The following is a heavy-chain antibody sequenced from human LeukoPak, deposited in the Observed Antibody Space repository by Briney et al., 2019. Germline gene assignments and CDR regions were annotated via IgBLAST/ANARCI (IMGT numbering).Heavy chain of an antibody. V-gene: IGHV4-59*08. CDR2: IHYSGAT. J-gene: IGHJ4*02. CDR1: GGSISSDY. D-gene: IGHD2-21*02. Sequence: PSETLSLTYTVSGGSISSDYWSWIRQSPGKRLEWIGYIHYSGATNYSPSLKSRVTISVDTSKNQFFLKLSSVTAADTALYYCATLRGASTAVFDSWGQGTLVTVSS. CDR3: ATLRGASTAVFDS.